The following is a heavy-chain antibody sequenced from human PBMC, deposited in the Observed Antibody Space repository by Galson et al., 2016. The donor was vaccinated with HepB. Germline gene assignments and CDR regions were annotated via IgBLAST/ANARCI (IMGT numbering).Heavy chain of an antibody. D-gene: IGHD3-22*01. CDR1: GLTFSSYY. Sequence: SLRLPCAASGLTFSSYYMHWVRQAPGKGLEWVSYVSTSGSATTTFYADSVKGRFTISRDNAKNSLYLQMNSLRAEDTAVYYCARASYYYDSSDYRASYYFDYRGQGTLVTVSS. V-gene: IGHV3-48*03. CDR3: ARASYYYDSSDYRASYYFDY. CDR2: VSTSGSATTT. J-gene: IGHJ4*02.